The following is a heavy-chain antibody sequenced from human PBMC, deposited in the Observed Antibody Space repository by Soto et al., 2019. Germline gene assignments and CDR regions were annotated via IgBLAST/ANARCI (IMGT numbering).Heavy chain of an antibody. D-gene: IGHD3-3*01. CDR2: IHQEGSEK. CDR3: ARGYNNFLDF. Sequence: EVQLVESGGGLVQPGGSLRLSCAVSGFTFSSYWMSWVRQAPGKGLEWVANIHQEGSEKYYVDSVKGRFTISRDNAKYSLYLQVNSLRAEDTAVYYCARGYNNFLDFWGQGTLVTVSS. V-gene: IGHV3-7*01. J-gene: IGHJ4*02. CDR1: GFTFSSYW.